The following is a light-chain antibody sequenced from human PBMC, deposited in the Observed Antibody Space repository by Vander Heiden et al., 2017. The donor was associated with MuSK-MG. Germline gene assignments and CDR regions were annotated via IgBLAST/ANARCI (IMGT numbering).Light chain of an antibody. J-gene: IGKJ1*01. Sequence: EIVMTQSPATLSLSPGERATLSSTASQSVTINLAWYQPKPGQAPTRLIYAASTRATRLPTRFSGGGSGNDFPTTSSRLPAEDLADYCWQQYNYWPWTFGGGTKVEIK. CDR3: QQYNYWPWT. CDR2: AAS. CDR1: QSVTIN. V-gene: IGKV3-15*01.